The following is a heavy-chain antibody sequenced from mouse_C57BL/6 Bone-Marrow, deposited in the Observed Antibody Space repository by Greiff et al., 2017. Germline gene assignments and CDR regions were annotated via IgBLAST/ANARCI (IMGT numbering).Heavy chain of an antibody. D-gene: IGHD2-2*01. Sequence: EVQLQQSGPELVKPGASVKISCKASGYSFTGYYMNWVKQSPEKSLEWIGEINPSTGGTTYNQKFKAKATLTVDKSSSTAYMQLKSLTSEDSAVYYCAPGVTTPYYFDDWGQGTTLTVSS. CDR3: APGVTTPYYFDD. V-gene: IGHV1-42*01. CDR2: INPSTGGT. CDR1: GYSFTGYY. J-gene: IGHJ2*01.